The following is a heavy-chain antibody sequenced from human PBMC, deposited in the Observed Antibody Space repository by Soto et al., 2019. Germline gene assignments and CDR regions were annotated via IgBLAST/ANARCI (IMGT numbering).Heavy chain of an antibody. J-gene: IGHJ6*02. CDR1: GGSISSGDYY. CDR3: ARDGKYYYYYGMDV. D-gene: IGHD1-1*01. Sequence: KPSETLSLTCTVSGGSISSGDYYWSWIRQPPGKGLEWIGYIYYSGSTYNNPSLKSRVTISVDTSKNQFSLKLSSVTAADTAVYYCARDGKYYYYYGMDVWGQGTTVTVSS. V-gene: IGHV4-30-4*01. CDR2: IYYSGST.